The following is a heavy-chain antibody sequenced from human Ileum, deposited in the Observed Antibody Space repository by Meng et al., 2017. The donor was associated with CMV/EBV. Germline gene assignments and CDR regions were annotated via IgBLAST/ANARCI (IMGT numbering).Heavy chain of an antibody. V-gene: IGHV3-30-3*01. CDR2: ISYDGSNK. CDR3: ARDSIAAAGWFDP. D-gene: IGHD6-13*01. Sequence: AASGVTFSSYAMHWVRQAPGKGLEWVAVISYDGSNKYYADSVKGRFTISRDNSKNTLYLQMNSLRAEDTAVYYCARDSIAAAGWFDPWGQGTLVTVSS. CDR1: GVTFSSYA. J-gene: IGHJ5*02.